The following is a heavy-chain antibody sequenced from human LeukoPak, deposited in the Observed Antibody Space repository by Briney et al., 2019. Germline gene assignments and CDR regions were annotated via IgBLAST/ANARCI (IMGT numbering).Heavy chain of an antibody. J-gene: IGHJ4*02. Sequence: ASVKVSCKASGYTLTELSMHWVRQAPGKGLEWMGGFDPEDGETIYAQKFQGRVTMTEDTSTDTAYMELSSLRSEDTAVYYCATAGDYGDYVFFYWGQGTLVTVSS. V-gene: IGHV1-24*01. D-gene: IGHD4-17*01. CDR1: GYTLTELS. CDR3: ATAGDYGDYVFFY. CDR2: FDPEDGET.